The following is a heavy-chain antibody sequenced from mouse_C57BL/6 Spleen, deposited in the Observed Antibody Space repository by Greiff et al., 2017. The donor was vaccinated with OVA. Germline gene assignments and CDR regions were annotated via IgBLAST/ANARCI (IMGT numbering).Heavy chain of an antibody. CDR2: IYPGDGDT. V-gene: IGHV1-82*01. CDR1: GYAFSSSW. J-gene: IGHJ2*01. CDR3: ARRVMVTPFDY. Sequence: QVQLQQSGPELVKPGASVKISCKASGYAFSSSWMNWVKQRPGKGLEWIGRIYPGDGDTNYNGKFKGKATLTADKSSSTAYMQLSSLTSEDSAVYVCARRVMVTPFDYWGQGTTLTVSS. D-gene: IGHD2-3*01.